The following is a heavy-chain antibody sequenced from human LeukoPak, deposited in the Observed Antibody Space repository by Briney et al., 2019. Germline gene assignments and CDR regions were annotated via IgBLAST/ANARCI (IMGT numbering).Heavy chain of an antibody. CDR1: GFTFTTYW. CDR2: TSSDLNVK. V-gene: IGHV3-30*03. Sequence: GGSLRLSCAASGFTFTTYWMHWVRQAPGKGLEWVAVTSSDLNVKLYADSVKGRFTISRDNSRSTLYLQMNSLRPEDTAIYYCAREGYYGSGSPPSLYFDYWGQGTLVTVSS. CDR3: AREGYYGSGSPPSLYFDY. D-gene: IGHD3-10*01. J-gene: IGHJ4*02.